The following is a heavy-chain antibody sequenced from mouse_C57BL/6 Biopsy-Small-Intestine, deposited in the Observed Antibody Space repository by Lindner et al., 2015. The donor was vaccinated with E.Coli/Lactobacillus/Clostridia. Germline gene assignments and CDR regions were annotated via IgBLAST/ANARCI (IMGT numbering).Heavy chain of an antibody. V-gene: IGHV1-74*01. J-gene: IGHJ2*01. CDR1: GGTFSSYT. CDR3: ARYYCSGGSCYSGDYFDY. D-gene: IGHD1-1*02. Sequence: SVKVSCKASGGTFSSYTISWVRQAPGQGLEWMGRFIPILGIANYAQKFQGRVTITAGKSTSTAYMELTSLRSEDTAVYYCARYYCSGGSCYSGDYFDYWGQGTLVTVSS. CDR2: FIPILGIA.